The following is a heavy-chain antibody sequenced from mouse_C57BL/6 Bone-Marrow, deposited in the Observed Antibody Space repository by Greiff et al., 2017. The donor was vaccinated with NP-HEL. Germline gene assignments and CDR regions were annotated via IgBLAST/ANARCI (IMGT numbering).Heavy chain of an antibody. D-gene: IGHD1-1*02. J-gene: IGHJ3*01. V-gene: IGHV1-50*01. CDR3: ARDYVPWFAY. CDR1: GYTFTSYW. Sequence: QVQLQQPGAELVKPGASVKLSCKASGYTFTSYWMQWVKQRPGQGLEWIGEIDPSDSYTNYNQKFKGKATLTVDTSSSTAYMQLSSLTSEDSAVYYCARDYVPWFAYWGQGTLVTVSA. CDR2: IDPSDSYT.